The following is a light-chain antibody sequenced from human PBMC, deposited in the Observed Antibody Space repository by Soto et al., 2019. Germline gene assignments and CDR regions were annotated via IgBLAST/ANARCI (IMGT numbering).Light chain of an antibody. CDR2: GAS. Sequence: EIVLTQSPGTLSLSPGERATLSCRASQSVTSSYLAWYQQKPGQAPRLLIYGASSRATGIADRFSGSGSGTDFTLIINRLEPEDFEVYYCQQYGSSPLTFGGGTKVEIK. J-gene: IGKJ4*01. V-gene: IGKV3-20*01. CDR1: QSVTSSY. CDR3: QQYGSSPLT.